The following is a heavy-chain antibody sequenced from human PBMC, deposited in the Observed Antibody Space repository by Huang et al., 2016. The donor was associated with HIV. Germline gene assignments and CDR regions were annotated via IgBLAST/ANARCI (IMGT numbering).Heavy chain of an antibody. CDR1: GYSFSSYW. CDR3: ARRFSSSSGYFDY. CDR2: IFPDDSDT. V-gene: IGHV5-51*01. J-gene: IGHJ4*02. D-gene: IGHD6-6*01. Sequence: VQLVQSGAEVKKPGESLKISCKGSGYSFSSYWIAWVLQMPGKGLEWVGLIFPDDSDTTYSPSFDGQVTIAADKSIGTAYLQWSSLKASDTAMYYCARRFSSSSGYFDYWGQGSLVTVSS.